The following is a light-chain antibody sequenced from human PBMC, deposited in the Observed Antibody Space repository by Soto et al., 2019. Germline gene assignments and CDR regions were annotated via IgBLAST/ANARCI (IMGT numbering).Light chain of an antibody. Sequence: DFVMTQSPDSLAVSLGEGATIDCKSSQSVLYSSNNKNYLAWYQQKPGQPPKLLIYWASTRESGVPDRFSGSGSGTHFTLTITSLQAEDVAVYYCQQYYSSPPTFGQGTKVDIK. J-gene: IGKJ1*01. CDR3: QQYYSSPPT. CDR2: WAS. V-gene: IGKV4-1*01. CDR1: QSVLYSSNNKNY.